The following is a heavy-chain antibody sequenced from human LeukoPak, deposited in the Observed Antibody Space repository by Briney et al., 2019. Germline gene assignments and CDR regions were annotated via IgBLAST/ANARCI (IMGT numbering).Heavy chain of an antibody. V-gene: IGHV3-11*01. CDR3: ARVEIAVPGARWANWFDP. CDR1: GVTFSDYY. J-gene: IGHJ5*02. Sequence: GGSLRLFCAAAGVTFSDYYMSWIRQAPGEGLEWGSCISSSGSTIYYADSVKGRLTISRDNAKNSLYLQMNSLRAEDTAVYYCARVEIAVPGARWANWFDPWGQGTLVTVSS. D-gene: IGHD6-19*01. CDR2: ISSSGSTI.